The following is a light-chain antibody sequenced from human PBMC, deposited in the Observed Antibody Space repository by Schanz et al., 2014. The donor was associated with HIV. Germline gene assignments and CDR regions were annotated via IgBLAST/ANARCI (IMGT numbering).Light chain of an antibody. V-gene: IGKV3-15*01. CDR1: QSVRSN. Sequence: EIVMTQSPATLSVSPGESATLSCRASQSVRSNLAWYQQKPGQAPRLLISGASTRASGIPARFSGSGSGTEFTLTISSLQSEDFVVYYCQQYDNWPPLTFGGGTKVEIK. J-gene: IGKJ4*01. CDR3: QQYDNWPPLT. CDR2: GAS.